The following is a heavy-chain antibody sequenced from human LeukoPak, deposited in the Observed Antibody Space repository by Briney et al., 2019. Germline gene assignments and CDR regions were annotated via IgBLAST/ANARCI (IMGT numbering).Heavy chain of an antibody. Sequence: GESLKISCKGSGYIFTNHWFAWVRQTPEKGLEWMGIIHPGDSKTRYSPSFQGQVTISADKSISTAYLQWSSLKASDTAMYYCARTPSYSKSDVWGQGTTVSVSS. CDR3: ARTPSYSKSDV. J-gene: IGHJ6*02. D-gene: IGHD4-11*01. V-gene: IGHV5-51*01. CDR1: GYIFTNHW. CDR2: IHPGDSKT.